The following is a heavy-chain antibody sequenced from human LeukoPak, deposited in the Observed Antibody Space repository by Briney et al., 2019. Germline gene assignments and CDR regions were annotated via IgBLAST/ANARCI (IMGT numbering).Heavy chain of an antibody. Sequence: AGGSLRLSCASSGFTFSDYYMTWIRQSPGKGLEWVSYISSSGSHTNYADSVKGRFTISRDNAKNSLYLQMNSLRAEDTAVYYCARVWFGESGWFDPWGQGTLVTVSS. V-gene: IGHV3-11*06. CDR1: GFTFSDYY. CDR3: ARVWFGESGWFDP. D-gene: IGHD3-10*01. CDR2: ISSSGSHT. J-gene: IGHJ5*02.